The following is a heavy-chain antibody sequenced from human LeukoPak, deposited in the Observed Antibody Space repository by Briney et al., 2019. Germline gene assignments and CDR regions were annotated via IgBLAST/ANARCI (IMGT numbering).Heavy chain of an antibody. J-gene: IGHJ6*01. Sequence: QSGGSLRLSCAASGFTVSSNYMSWVRQAPGKGLEWVSVIYSGGSTYYADSVEGRFTISRHNSKNTLYLQMNSLRAEDTAVYYCARLPSSGWYGMDVWGQGTTVTDSS. V-gene: IGHV3-53*04. CDR1: GFTVSSNY. CDR3: ARLPSSGWYGMDV. D-gene: IGHD6-19*01. CDR2: IYSGGST.